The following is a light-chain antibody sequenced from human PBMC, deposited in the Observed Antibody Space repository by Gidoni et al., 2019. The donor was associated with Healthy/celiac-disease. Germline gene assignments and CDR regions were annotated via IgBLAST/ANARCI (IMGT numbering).Light chain of an antibody. CDR3: QQYDNLACS. J-gene: IGKJ2*04. V-gene: IGKV1-33*01. CDR2: YAS. CDR1: QDISNY. Sequence: DIQMTQSPSSLSASVGDRVTITCQASQDISNYLTWYQQKPGKAPKLLIYYASNLETGVPSRFSGSGSGTDFTFTISSLQPEDIATYYCQQYDNLACSFGQGTKLEIK.